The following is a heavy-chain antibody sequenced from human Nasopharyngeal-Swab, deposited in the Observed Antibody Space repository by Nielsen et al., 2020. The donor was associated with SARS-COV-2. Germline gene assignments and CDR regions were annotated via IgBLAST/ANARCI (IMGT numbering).Heavy chain of an antibody. CDR3: ARGYGSGSYSYMNV. V-gene: IGHV4-59*01. CDR1: GSSISSYY. Sequence: SETLSLTCTVSGSSISSYYWSWIRQPPGKGLEWIGYIYYSGSTNYNPSLKSRVTISVDTSKNQFSLKLSSVTAADTAVYYCARGYGSGSYSYMNVWGKGTTVTVSS. D-gene: IGHD3-10*01. CDR2: IYYSGST. J-gene: IGHJ6*03.